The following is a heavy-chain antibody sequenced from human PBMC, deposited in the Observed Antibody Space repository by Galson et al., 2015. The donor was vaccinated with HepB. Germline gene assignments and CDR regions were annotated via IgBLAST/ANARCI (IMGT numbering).Heavy chain of an antibody. J-gene: IGHJ5*02. CDR2: IDGNDNK. CDR1: GFSLSISGVG. V-gene: IGHV2-5*01. CDR3: AHRNLEARISILGVFTQYKWFDP. D-gene: IGHD3-3*01. Sequence: PALVKPTQTLTLTCTFSGFSLSISGVGVGWIRQPPGKALEWLALIDGNDNKHYSPSLKSRLTVTKDTSKNQVVLTMTNMDPVDTATYYCAHRNLEARISILGVFTQYKWFDPWGRGTLVTVSS.